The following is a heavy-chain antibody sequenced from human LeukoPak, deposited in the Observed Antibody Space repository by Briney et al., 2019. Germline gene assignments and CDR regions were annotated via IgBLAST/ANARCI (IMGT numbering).Heavy chain of an antibody. CDR1: GFTFSSYS. CDR2: ISSSSSYI. D-gene: IGHD2-2*01. V-gene: IGHV3-21*01. CDR3: ARGGPYCSSTSCYYLGPIDY. Sequence: GGSLRPSCAASGFTFSSYSMNWVRQAPGKGLEWASSISSSSSYIYYADSVKGRFTISRDNAKNSLYLQMNSLRAEDTAVYYCARGGPYCSSTSCYYLGPIDYWGQGTLVTVSS. J-gene: IGHJ4*02.